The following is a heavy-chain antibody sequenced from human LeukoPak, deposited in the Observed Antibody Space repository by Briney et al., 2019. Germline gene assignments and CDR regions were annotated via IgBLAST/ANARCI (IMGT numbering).Heavy chain of an antibody. V-gene: IGHV3-9*01. CDR2: ISWNSGSI. J-gene: IGHJ6*02. CDR3: AKDMGYGSGSYYYGMDV. CDR1: GFTFDDYV. D-gene: IGHD3-10*01. Sequence: GGSLRLSCAASGFTFDDYVMHWVRQAPGKGLEWVSGISWNSGSIGYADSVKGRFSISRDNAKNSLYLQMNSLRAEDTALYYCAKDMGYGSGSYYYGMDVWGQGTTVTVSS.